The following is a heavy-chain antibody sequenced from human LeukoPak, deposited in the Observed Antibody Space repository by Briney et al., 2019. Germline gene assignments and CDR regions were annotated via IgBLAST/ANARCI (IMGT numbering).Heavy chain of an antibody. Sequence: SSQTLSLTCTVSGASISSGGYYWSWPRQHPGKGLEWIGYIHYSGTAYYNPSLKSRVTISIYTSKNQFSLNLSSVTAADTAVYFCARDHCSSTSCYPSLLNWFDPWGQGTLVTVSS. CDR2: IHYSGTA. CDR1: GASISSGGYY. D-gene: IGHD2-2*01. J-gene: IGHJ5*02. CDR3: ARDHCSSTSCYPSLLNWFDP. V-gene: IGHV4-31*03.